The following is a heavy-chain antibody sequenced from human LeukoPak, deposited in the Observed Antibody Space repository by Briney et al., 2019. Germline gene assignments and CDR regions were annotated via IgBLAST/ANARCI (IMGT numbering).Heavy chain of an antibody. CDR2: ISYDGSNK. D-gene: IGHD1-26*01. V-gene: IGHV3-30*18. CDR3: AKGGHSGSYWISS. Sequence: GRSLRLSCAASGFTFSSYGMHWVRQAPGKGLEWVAVISYDGSNKYYADSVKGRFAISRDNSKNTLYLQMNSLRAEDTAVYYCAKGGHSGSYWISSWGQGTLVTVSS. CDR1: GFTFSSYG. J-gene: IGHJ5*02.